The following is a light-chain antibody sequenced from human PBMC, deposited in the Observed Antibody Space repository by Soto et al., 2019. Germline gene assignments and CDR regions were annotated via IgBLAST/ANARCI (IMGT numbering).Light chain of an antibody. J-gene: IGKJ4*01. CDR1: QDIRSY. CDR2: AAS. Sequence: DIQMTQSPSSLSASVGDKVTITCRAGQDIRSYLAWFQHKPWKGPEALIYAASRLRSGVPSRFSGSGSGTDFTLTISSLQPEDFATYYCQQYNSYPLTFGGGTKVEI. V-gene: IGKV1-16*01. CDR3: QQYNSYPLT.